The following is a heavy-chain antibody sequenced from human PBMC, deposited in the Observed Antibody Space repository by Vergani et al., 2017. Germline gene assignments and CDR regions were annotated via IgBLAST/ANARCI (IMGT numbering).Heavy chain of an antibody. CDR1: GGSVSSGSYY. J-gene: IGHJ6*03. CDR2: IYYSGST. Sequence: QVQLQESGPGLVKPSESLSLTCTVSGGSVSSGSYYWSWIRQPPGKGLEWIGYIYYSGSTNYNPSLKSRVTISVDTSKNQFSLKLSSVTAADTAVYYCARDSSGSGSYYYYYYMDVWGKGTTVTVSS. V-gene: IGHV4-61*01. CDR3: ARDSSGSGSYYYYYYMDV. D-gene: IGHD1-26*01.